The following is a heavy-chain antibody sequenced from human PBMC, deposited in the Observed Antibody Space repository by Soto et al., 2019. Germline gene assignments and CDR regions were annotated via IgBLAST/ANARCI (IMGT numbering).Heavy chain of an antibody. CDR2: TYYRSKWYN. D-gene: IGHD6-13*01. CDR1: GDSVSSNSAA. Sequence: SQTLSLTCAISGDSVSSNSAAWNWIRQSPSGGLEWLGRTYYRSKWYNDYAVSVKSRITINPDTSKNQFSLQLNSVTPEDTAVYYCARVLPHRFAAFDYWGQGTLVTVSS. V-gene: IGHV6-1*01. J-gene: IGHJ4*02. CDR3: ARVLPHRFAAFDY.